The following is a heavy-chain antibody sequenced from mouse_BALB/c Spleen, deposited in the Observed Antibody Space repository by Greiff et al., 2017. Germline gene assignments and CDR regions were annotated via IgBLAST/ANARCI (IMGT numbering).Heavy chain of an antibody. CDR1: GFSLTSYG. Sequence: VQVVESGPGLVQPSQSLSITCTVSGFSLTSYGVHWVRQSPGKGLEWLGVIWSGGSTDYNAAFISRLSISKDNSKSQVFFKMNSLQADDTAIYYCASDYDGLAYWGQGTLVTVSA. D-gene: IGHD2-4*01. V-gene: IGHV2-4-1*01. J-gene: IGHJ3*01. CDR3: ASDYDGLAY. CDR2: IWSGGST.